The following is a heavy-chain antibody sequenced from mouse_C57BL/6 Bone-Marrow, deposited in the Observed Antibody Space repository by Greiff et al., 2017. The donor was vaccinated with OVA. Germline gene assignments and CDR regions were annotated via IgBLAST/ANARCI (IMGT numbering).Heavy chain of an antibody. CDR1: GYTFTSYW. J-gene: IGHJ1*03. Sequence: QVQLQQPGAELVKPGASVKMSCKASGYTFTSYWITWVKQRPEQGLEWIGYIYPRDGSTKYNEKFKGKATLTADKSSSTAYMQLNSLTSEDSAVYFCARSHYYGSSPYWYFDVWGTGTTVTVSS. CDR3: ARSHYYGSSPYWYFDV. D-gene: IGHD1-1*01. V-gene: IGHV1-55*01. CDR2: IYPRDGST.